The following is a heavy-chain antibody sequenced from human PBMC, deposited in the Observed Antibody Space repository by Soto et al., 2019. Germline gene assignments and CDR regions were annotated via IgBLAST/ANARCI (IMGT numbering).Heavy chain of an antibody. V-gene: IGHV4-39*01. CDR2: IFYSGST. CDR3: ARNGPNCTNGVCYTGDPYYYGMDV. CDR1: GGSISGSSYY. Sequence: SETLSLTCTVSGGSISGSSYYWGWIRQPPGKGLEWIGHIFYSGSTYYNPSLKGRVTISVDTSRNQFSLKLSSVTAADTAVYYCARNGPNCTNGVCYTGDPYYYGMDVWGQGTTVTVSS. D-gene: IGHD2-8*01. J-gene: IGHJ6*02.